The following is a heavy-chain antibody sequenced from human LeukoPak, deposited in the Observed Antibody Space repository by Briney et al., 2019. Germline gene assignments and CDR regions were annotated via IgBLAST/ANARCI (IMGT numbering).Heavy chain of an antibody. CDR3: ATADWFSFDF. J-gene: IGHJ4*02. Sequence: PGGSLRLSCAASGFTFSNAWMGWVRQAPGKGLEWVATIKNDGSEKSYVDSVKGRFTISRDNAKNSLFLQMSGLRAEDTAVYFCATADWFSFDFWGQGTLVTVSS. CDR2: IKNDGSEK. V-gene: IGHV3-7*04. D-gene: IGHD3-9*01. CDR1: GFTFSNAW.